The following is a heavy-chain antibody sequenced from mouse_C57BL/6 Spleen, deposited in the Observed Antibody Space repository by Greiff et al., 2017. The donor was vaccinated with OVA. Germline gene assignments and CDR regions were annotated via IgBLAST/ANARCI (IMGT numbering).Heavy chain of an antibody. Sequence: QVQLKESGAELVRPGASVTLSCKASGYTFTDYEMHWVKQTPVHGLEWIGAIDPETGGTAYNQKFKGKAILTADKSSSTAYMELRSLTSEDSAVYYCTRRGFRGSSLNWYFDVWGTGTTVTVSS. D-gene: IGHD1-1*01. CDR1: GYTFTDYE. V-gene: IGHV1-15*01. CDR3: TRRGFRGSSLNWYFDV. CDR2: IDPETGGT. J-gene: IGHJ1*03.